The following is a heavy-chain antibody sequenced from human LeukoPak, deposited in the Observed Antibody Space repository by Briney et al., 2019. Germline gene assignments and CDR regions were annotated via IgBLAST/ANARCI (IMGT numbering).Heavy chain of an antibody. CDR3: AKGPTTTTVTTGYDY. D-gene: IGHD4-17*01. V-gene: IGHV3-23*01. Sequence: GGSLRLSCAASGFTFSSYAMIWVRQAPGKGLEWVSAISGSGGSTYYADSVKGRFTISRDNSKNTLYLQMNSLRAEDTAVYYCAKGPTTTTVTTGYDYWGQGTLVTVSS. CDR2: ISGSGGST. CDR1: GFTFSSYA. J-gene: IGHJ4*02.